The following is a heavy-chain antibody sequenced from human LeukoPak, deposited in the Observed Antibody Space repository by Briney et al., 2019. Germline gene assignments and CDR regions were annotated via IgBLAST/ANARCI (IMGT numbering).Heavy chain of an antibody. D-gene: IGHD4-17*01. CDR3: AGHDYGDYVSYY. Sequence: ASVKVSCKASGYTFTSYGISWVRQAPGQGLEWMGWISAYNGNTNYAQKLQGRVTMTTDTSTSTAYMELRSLRSDDTAVYYCAGHDYGDYVSYYWGQGTLVTVSS. V-gene: IGHV1-18*01. CDR1: GYTFTSYG. J-gene: IGHJ4*02. CDR2: ISAYNGNT.